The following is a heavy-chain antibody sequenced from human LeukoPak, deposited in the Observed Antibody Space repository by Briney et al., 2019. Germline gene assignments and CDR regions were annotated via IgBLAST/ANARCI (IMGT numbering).Heavy chain of an antibody. CDR3: ARVPREYSSGWYFDY. J-gene: IGHJ4*02. CDR1: GGSISSSSYY. D-gene: IGHD6-19*01. CDR2: IYYSGST. Sequence: KASETLSLTCTVSGGSISSSSYYWGWIRQPPGKGLEWIGSIYYSGSTYYNPSLKSRVTISVDTSKNQFSLKLSSVTAADTAVYYCARVPREYSSGWYFDYWGQGTLVTVSS. V-gene: IGHV4-39*07.